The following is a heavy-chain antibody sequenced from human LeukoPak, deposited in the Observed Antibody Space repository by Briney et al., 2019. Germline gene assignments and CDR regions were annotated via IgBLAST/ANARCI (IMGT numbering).Heavy chain of an antibody. Sequence: GGSLRLSCTASGIPFWRHAMNWVRQAPGKGLEWVSAISGSGGSTYYADSVKGRFTISRDNSKNTLYLQMNSLRAEDTAVYYCAKARNYDILIVDYWGQGTLVTVSS. CDR2: ISGSGGST. J-gene: IGHJ4*02. CDR1: GIPFWRHA. D-gene: IGHD3-9*01. CDR3: AKARNYDILIVDY. V-gene: IGHV3-23*01.